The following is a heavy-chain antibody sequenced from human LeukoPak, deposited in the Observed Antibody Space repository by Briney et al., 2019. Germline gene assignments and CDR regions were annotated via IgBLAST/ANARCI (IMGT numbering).Heavy chain of an antibody. CDR1: GFTFSGSA. D-gene: IGHD3-3*01. CDR3: TRTLRFLEWLLDY. CDR2: IRSKANSYAT. J-gene: IGHJ4*02. Sequence: GGSLRLSCAASGFTFSGSAMHWVRQASGKGLEWVGRIRSKANSYATAYAASVKGRFTISRDDSKNTAYLQMNSLKTEDTAVYYCTRTLRFLEWLLDYWGQGTLVTVSS. V-gene: IGHV3-73*01.